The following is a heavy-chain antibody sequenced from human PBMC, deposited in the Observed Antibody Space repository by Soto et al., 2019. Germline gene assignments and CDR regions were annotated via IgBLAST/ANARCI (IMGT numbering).Heavy chain of an antibody. CDR3: ARRGSGSYSDY. V-gene: IGHV3-23*01. CDR2: ISGSGDST. J-gene: IGHJ4*02. Sequence: EVQLLESGGGLVHPGGSLRLSCAASGFTFSSYAMRWVRQAPVKGLEWVSAISGSGDSTYYADSVKGRFTISRDNSKNTLYLQINNLRDAYRTVYYCARRGSGSYSDYWGQGTLVNVSS. D-gene: IGHD1-26*01. CDR1: GFTFSSYA.